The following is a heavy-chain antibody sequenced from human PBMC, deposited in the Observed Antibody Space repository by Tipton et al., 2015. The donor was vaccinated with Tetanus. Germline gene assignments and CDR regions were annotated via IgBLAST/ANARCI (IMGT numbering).Heavy chain of an antibody. D-gene: IGHD3-3*01. Sequence: TLSLTCTVSGASIRGGTFYWGWIRQPPGKGLEWIGSIYESGDTYYIPSLKSRVTIAVDTSTNRFSLTLNSMAAADTGVYYCAGHQSGYFAPFGCWGQGKLVTVSS. CDR2: IYESGDT. V-gene: IGHV4-39*01. CDR1: GASIRGGTFY. J-gene: IGHJ4*02. CDR3: AGHQSGYFAPFGC.